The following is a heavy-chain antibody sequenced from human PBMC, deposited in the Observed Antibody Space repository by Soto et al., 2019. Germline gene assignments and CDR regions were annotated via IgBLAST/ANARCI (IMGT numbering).Heavy chain of an antibody. V-gene: IGHV2-5*02. Sequence: QITLKESGPTLVKPTQTLTLTCTFSGFSLSTSGVGVVWLRQPPGKALEWLALIYWDDEKRYRPSLKSRLTITKDTSKHQGVLTMTNMDPVDTATYYCAQKPRSGSYFVYWGQGTLVTVSS. J-gene: IGHJ4*02. CDR1: GFSLSTSGVG. CDR3: AQKPRSGSYFVY. CDR2: IYWDDEK. D-gene: IGHD1-26*01.